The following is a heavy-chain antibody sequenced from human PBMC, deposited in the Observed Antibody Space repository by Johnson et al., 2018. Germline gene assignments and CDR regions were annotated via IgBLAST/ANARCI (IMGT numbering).Heavy chain of an antibody. J-gene: IGHJ3*02. D-gene: IGHD6-19*01. CDR3: ARIRRSSSRPDAFVI. CDR1: GGSFSGYY. CDR2: INHGGST. V-gene: IGHV4-34*01. Sequence: QVQLQQWGAGLLKPSETLSLTCAVYGGSFSGYYWSWIRQPPGKGLEWIGEINHGGSTNYNPSLKGRVTISIDTSKNQFSLKLTSVTAADSAVFYCARIRRSSSRPDAFVIWGQWTMVTVSS.